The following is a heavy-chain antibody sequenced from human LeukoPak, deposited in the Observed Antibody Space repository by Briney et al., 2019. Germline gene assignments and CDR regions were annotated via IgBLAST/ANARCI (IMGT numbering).Heavy chain of an antibody. D-gene: IGHD2-21*02. Sequence: GGSLRLSCAASGFTFSSYWMSWVRQAPGKGLEWVANIKRDGSEKDYVDSVKGRFTISRDNAKNSLYLQMNSLRAEDTAVYYCATIAYCDDDCYSNNGAFDIWGQGTMVTVSS. CDR2: IKRDGSEK. CDR1: GFTFSSYW. CDR3: ATIAYCDDDCYSNNGAFDI. J-gene: IGHJ3*02. V-gene: IGHV3-7*01.